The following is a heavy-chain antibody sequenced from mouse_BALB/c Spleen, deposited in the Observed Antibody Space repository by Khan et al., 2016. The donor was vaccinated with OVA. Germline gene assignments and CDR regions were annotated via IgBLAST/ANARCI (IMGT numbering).Heavy chain of an antibody. D-gene: IGHD2-14*01. CDR1: GYTFTSYT. CDR2: INPSNGYT. V-gene: IGHV1-4*01. CDR3: VRDGAYHRNDGWFAY. Sequence: VELVESGAELARPGASVKMSCKASGYTFTSYTIPWIQKRPGQGLEWIGYINPSNGYTNYNQKFKDKATSTTDKSSTPAYLERSSLTSDDAAVYNCVRDGAYHRNDGWFAYWGQGTLVTVSA. J-gene: IGHJ3*01.